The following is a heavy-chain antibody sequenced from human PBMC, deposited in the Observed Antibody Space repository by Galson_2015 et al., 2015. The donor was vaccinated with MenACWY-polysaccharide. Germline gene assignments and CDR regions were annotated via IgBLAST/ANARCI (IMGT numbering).Heavy chain of an antibody. Sequence: SVKVSCKASGGTFSSYAISWVRQAPGQGLEWMGIINPGGGSTSYAQKFQGRVTMTRDTSTSTVYMELSSLRSEDTAVYYCARDRGGIPGYCSSSSCYTVNYYYYGMDVWGQGTTVTVS. D-gene: IGHD2-2*02. CDR1: GGTFSSYA. V-gene: IGHV1-46*01. CDR2: INPGGGST. CDR3: ARDRGGIPGYCSSSSCYTVNYYYYGMDV. J-gene: IGHJ6*02.